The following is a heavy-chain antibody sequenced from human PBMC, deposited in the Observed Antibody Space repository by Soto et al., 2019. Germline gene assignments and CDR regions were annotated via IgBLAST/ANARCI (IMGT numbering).Heavy chain of an antibody. V-gene: IGHV3-9*01. CDR3: ARDSGIVAAGRFSFDP. CDR2: IEWNGANI. D-gene: IGHD6-13*01. Sequence: EVQLVESGGGLVQPGRSLILSCAASGFTFNDFAMHWVRQAPGKGLEWVASIEWNGANIAYAASVEGRFTISRDNVKNALLLQMNSLRAEDTAFYFCARDSGIVAAGRFSFDPRGQGTLVTVSS. J-gene: IGHJ5*02. CDR1: GFTFNDFA.